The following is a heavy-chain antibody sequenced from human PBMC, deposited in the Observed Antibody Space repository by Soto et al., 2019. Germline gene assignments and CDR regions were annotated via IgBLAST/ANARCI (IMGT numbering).Heavy chain of an antibody. D-gene: IGHD1-26*01. J-gene: IGHJ4*02. CDR3: AKVPLKYSGSYFDY. CDR1: GFTFSTYP. Sequence: EVQVLDSGGGLVQPGGSLRRSCAASGFTFSTYPMSWVRQAPGKGLEWVSIISGSGGNTDYADSVKGRFTMSRDTSKNTVYLQMKSLRAEDTAVYYCAKVPLKYSGSYFDYWGQGTLVTVSS. V-gene: IGHV3-23*01. CDR2: ISGSGGNT.